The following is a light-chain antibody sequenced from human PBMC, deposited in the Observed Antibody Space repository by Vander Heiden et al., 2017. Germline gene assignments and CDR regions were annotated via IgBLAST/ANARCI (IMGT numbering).Light chain of an antibody. J-gene: IGLJ2*01. Sequence: QSVLTQPPPVSGAPGQRVTIPCIGSSSNIGAGYDVHWYQQLPGTAPQLLVYRSTNRPSGVPGRFSGSKSGTSASLAITGLQAEDEADYYCQSYDTSLSGVVFGGGTKLTVL. V-gene: IGLV1-40*01. CDR1: SSNIGAGYD. CDR2: RST. CDR3: QSYDTSLSGVV.